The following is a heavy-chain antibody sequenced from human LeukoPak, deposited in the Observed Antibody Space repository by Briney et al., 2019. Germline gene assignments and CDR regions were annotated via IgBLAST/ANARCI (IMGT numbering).Heavy chain of an antibody. J-gene: IGHJ4*02. CDR1: GYTFTDYY. CDR2: VDPEDGET. D-gene: IGHD6-13*01. Sequence: ASVKVSCKVSGYTFTDYYMHWVQQAPGKGLEWMGLVDPEDGETIYAEKFQGRVTITADTSTDTAYMELSSLRSEDTAVYYCATAGAAAGGYDFDYWGQGTLVTVSS. V-gene: IGHV1-69-2*01. CDR3: ATAGAAAGGYDFDY.